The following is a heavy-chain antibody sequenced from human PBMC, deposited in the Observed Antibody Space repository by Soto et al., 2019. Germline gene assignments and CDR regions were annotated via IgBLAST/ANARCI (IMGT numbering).Heavy chain of an antibody. V-gene: IGHV5-51*03. J-gene: IGHJ2*01. Sequence: EVQLVQSGTELKKPGESLKISCKGSGYSFTTYWIGWVRQMPGEGLQWMGIIYPGDSDTRYSPSFQGQVTISADKSISTAYLQWSSLKASDSAMYYCARRCGTTEFFDLWGRGTLVTVSS. CDR1: GYSFTTYW. D-gene: IGHD3-10*01. CDR2: IYPGDSDT. CDR3: ARRCGTTEFFDL.